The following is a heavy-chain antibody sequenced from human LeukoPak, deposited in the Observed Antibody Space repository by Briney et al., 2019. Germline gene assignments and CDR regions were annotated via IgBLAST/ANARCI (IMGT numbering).Heavy chain of an antibody. Sequence: WGSLRLSCAASGFTFSSYAMTWVRQAPGKGLQWVSTISVSGENTYYADSVKGRFTISRDISKGTLYLQMNSLRAEDTAVYYCARAGWAVGDFDYWGQGTLVTVSS. J-gene: IGHJ4*02. CDR2: ISVSGENT. D-gene: IGHD6-19*01. CDR1: GFTFSSYA. V-gene: IGHV3-23*01. CDR3: ARAGWAVGDFDY.